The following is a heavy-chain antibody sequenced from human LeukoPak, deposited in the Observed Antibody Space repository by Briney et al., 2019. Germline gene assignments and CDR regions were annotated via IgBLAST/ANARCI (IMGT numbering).Heavy chain of an antibody. V-gene: IGHV3-33*06. J-gene: IGHJ2*01. Sequence: GGSLRLSCAASGFTFNRSWMNWVRQAPGKGLEWVAVIWYDGSNKYYADSVKGRFTISRDNSKNTLYLQMNSLRAEDTAVYYCAKGPRGSYYYDSSGYYDWYFDLWGRGTLVTVSS. CDR3: AKGPRGSYYYDSSGYYDWYFDL. CDR2: IWYDGSNK. D-gene: IGHD3-22*01. CDR1: GFTFNRSW.